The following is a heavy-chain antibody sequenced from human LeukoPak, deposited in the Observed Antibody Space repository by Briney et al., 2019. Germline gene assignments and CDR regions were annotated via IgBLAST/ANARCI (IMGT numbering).Heavy chain of an antibody. Sequence: PSETLSLTCTVSSGSISRSYWNWMRQSPGKGLEWIGYIYYSGSTNYNPSLRSRVTILVDTSKNQFSLKLSSVTAADTAVYYCARDRGGYSGYDSPYYYYYMDVWGKGTTVTVSS. J-gene: IGHJ6*03. V-gene: IGHV4-59*01. CDR2: IYYSGST. D-gene: IGHD5-12*01. CDR1: SGSISRSY. CDR3: ARDRGGYSGYDSPYYYYYMDV.